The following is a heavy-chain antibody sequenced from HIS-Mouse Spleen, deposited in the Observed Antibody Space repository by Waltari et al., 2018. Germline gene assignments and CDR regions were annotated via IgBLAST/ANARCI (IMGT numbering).Heavy chain of an antibody. D-gene: IGHD6-19*01. CDR1: GFPSSSYA. Sequence: QVQLVGSGGGVVLPGRSLRLSCAAPGFPSSSYAMHWVRQAPGKGLEWVAVISYDGSNKYYADSVKGRFTISRDNSKNTLYLQMNSLRAEDTAVYYCARDHSGWYFDYWGQGTLVTVSS. V-gene: IGHV3-30-3*01. CDR3: ARDHSGWYFDY. J-gene: IGHJ4*02. CDR2: ISYDGSNK.